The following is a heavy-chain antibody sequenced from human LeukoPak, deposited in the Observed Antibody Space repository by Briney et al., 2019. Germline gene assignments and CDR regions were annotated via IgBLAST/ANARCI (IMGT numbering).Heavy chain of an antibody. CDR2: INGRGGST. CDR1: GFTFSNYA. Sequence: AGGSLRLSCAASGFTFSNYAMSWVRQAPGKGLEWVSSINGRGGSTYYADSVKGRFTISRDNSKYTLYLQMNSLRAENTAVYYCASQWLVWWVFDYWGQGTLVTVSS. CDR3: ASQWLVWWVFDY. J-gene: IGHJ4*02. D-gene: IGHD6-19*01. V-gene: IGHV3-23*01.